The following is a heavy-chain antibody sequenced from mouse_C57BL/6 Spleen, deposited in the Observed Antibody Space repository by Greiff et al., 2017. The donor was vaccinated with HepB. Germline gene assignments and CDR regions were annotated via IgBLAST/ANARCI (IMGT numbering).Heavy chain of an antibody. CDR3: AREGGIRYYFDY. J-gene: IGHJ2*01. Sequence: QVQLQQPGAELVRPGSSVKLSCKASGYTFISYWMHWVKQRPIQGLEWIGNIDPSDSETHYNQKFKDKATLTVDKSSSTAYMQLSSLTSEDSAVYYCAREGGIRYYFDYWGQGTTLTVSS. CDR1: GYTFISYW. V-gene: IGHV1-52*01. CDR2: IDPSDSET.